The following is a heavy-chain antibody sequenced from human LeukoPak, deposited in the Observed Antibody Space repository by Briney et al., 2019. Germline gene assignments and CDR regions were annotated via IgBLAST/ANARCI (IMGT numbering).Heavy chain of an antibody. CDR3: ELDVDIVSTMVDY. J-gene: IGHJ4*02. V-gene: IGHV3-21*01. D-gene: IGHD5/OR15-5a*01. CDR2: ISGSSIYI. CDR1: GFTFSSNA. Sequence: KSGGSLRLSCAASGFTFSSNAMNWVRQAPGKGLEWVSSISGSSIYIYYAASVKGRFTISRDNAKNSLYLQMNSLRVEDTAVYYCELDVDIVSTMVDYWGQGTLVTVSS.